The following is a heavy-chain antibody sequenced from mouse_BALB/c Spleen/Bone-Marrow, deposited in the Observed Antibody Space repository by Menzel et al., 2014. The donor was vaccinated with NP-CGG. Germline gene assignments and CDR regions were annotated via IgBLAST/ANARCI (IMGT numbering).Heavy chain of an antibody. CDR2: IDPSDNYT. CDR3: TYPGDY. CDR1: GYTFSSYC. V-gene: IGHV1S127*01. J-gene: IGHJ3*01. Sequence: QVQLQQPGAELVRSGASVKMSCKASGYTFSSYCMHWVKQRPGQGLEWIGPIDPSDNYTQYTPEFQGKATLTVDTSSSTTSRQLSIQTSEESAVNYCTYPGDYWGQGTLVTVSA.